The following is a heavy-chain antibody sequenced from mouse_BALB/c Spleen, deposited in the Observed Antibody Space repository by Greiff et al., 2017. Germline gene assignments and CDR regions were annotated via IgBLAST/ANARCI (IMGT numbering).Heavy chain of an antibody. CDR3: ARGEAGAMDY. J-gene: IGHJ4*01. Sequence: EVKLVESGPGLVKPSQSLSLTCTVTGYSITSDYAWNWIRQFPGNKLEWMGYISYSGSTSYNPSLKSRISITRDTSKNQFFLQLNSVTTEDTATYYCARGEAGAMDYWGQGTSVTVSS. CDR1: GYSITSDYA. CDR2: ISYSGST. V-gene: IGHV3-2*02.